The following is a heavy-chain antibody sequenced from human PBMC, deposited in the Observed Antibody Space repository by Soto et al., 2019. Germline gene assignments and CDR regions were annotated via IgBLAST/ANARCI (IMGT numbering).Heavy chain of an antibody. CDR3: ARLFGRTYYDILTGYYDY. Sequence: PGESLKISCKGSGYSFTSYWIGWVRQMPGKGLEWMGIIYPGDSDTRYSPSFQGQVTISADKSISTAYLQWSSLKASDTAMYYCARLFGRTYYDILTGYYDYWGQGTLVTVSS. D-gene: IGHD3-9*01. V-gene: IGHV5-51*01. J-gene: IGHJ4*02. CDR1: GYSFTSYW. CDR2: IYPGDSDT.